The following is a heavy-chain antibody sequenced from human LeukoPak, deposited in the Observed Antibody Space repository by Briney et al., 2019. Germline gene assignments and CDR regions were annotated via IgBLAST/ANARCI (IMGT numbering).Heavy chain of an antibody. J-gene: IGHJ4*02. CDR1: GFTFTTYA. CDR2: ISGSGGST. V-gene: IGHV3-23*01. CDR3: ANESPFLDY. Sequence: PGGSLRLSCAASGFTFTTYAMTWVRQALGKGLEWVSVISGSGGSTYYADSVKGRFTISRDNSKNTLYLQMHSLRAEDTAVYYCANESPFLDYWGQGTLVTVSS.